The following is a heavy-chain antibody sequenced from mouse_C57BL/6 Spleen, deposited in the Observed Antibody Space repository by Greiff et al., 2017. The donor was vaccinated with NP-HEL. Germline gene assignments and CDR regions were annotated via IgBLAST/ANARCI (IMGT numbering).Heavy chain of an antibody. CDR1: GFSLTSYG. J-gene: IGHJ3*01. Sequence: VQLQQSGPGLVAPSQCLSITCTVSGFSLTSYGVDWVRQSPGKGLEWLGVIWGVGSTNDNSAIKSRLSISKDNPKSQVFVKMNSLQTDDTAMYYCASGGNHLAYWGQGTLVTVSA. V-gene: IGHV2-6*01. D-gene: IGHD2-1*01. CDR3: ASGGNHLAY. CDR2: IWGVGST.